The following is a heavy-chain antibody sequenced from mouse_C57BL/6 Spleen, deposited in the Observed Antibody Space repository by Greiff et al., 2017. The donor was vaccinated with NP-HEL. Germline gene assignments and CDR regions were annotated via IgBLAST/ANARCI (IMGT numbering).Heavy chain of an antibody. CDR3: ARSETTVAMDY. D-gene: IGHD1-1*01. CDR1: GYTFTSYW. J-gene: IGHJ4*01. Sequence: QVQLQQPGAELVMPGASVKLSCKASGYTFTSYWMHWVKQRPGQGLEWIGEIDPSDSYTNYKQKFKVKATLTVDKSSSTAYMQLSSLTSEDSAVYYCARSETTVAMDYWGQGTSVTVSS. CDR2: IDPSDSYT. V-gene: IGHV1-69*01.